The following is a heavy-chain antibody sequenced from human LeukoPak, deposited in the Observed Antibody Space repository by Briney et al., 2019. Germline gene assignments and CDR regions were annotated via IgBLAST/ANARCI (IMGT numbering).Heavy chain of an antibody. V-gene: IGHV4-39*07. CDR1: GGSISSSSYY. D-gene: IGHD3-22*01. CDR3: AREGLYYDSSGYYYD. Sequence: PSETLSLTCTVSGGSISSSSYYWGWIRQPPGKGLEWIGSIYYSGSTYYNPSLKSRVTISVDTSKNQFSLKLSSVTAADTAVYCCAREGLYYDSSGYYYDWGQGTLVTVSS. CDR2: IYYSGST. J-gene: IGHJ4*02.